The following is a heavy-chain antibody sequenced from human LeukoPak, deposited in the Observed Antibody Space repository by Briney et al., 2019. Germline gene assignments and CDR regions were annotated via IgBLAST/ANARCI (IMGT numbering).Heavy chain of an antibody. CDR1: GFTFSSYS. V-gene: IGHV3-21*01. Sequence: GGSLRLSCAASGFTFSSYSMNWVRQAPGKGLEWVSSISSSSSYIYYADSVKGRSTISRDNAKNSLYLQMNSLRAEDTAVYYCARDPGYSYGYEGPYYFDYWGQGTLVTVSS. CDR3: ARDPGYSYGYEGPYYFDY. D-gene: IGHD5-18*01. CDR2: ISSSSSYI. J-gene: IGHJ4*02.